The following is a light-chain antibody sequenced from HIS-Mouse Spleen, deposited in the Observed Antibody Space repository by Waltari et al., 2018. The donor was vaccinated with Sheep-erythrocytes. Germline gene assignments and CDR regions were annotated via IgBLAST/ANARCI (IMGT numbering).Light chain of an antibody. Sequence: QSALTQPRSVSGSPGQSVTISCTGTSSDVGGYNYVSWFQQYPGKAPKLMIYDVSKRPSGFPDRFSGSKSGNTASLTISGLQAEDEADYYCCSYAGSYNHVFATGTKVTVL. CDR3: CSYAGSYNHV. J-gene: IGLJ1*01. CDR2: DVS. V-gene: IGLV2-11*01. CDR1: SSDVGGYNY.